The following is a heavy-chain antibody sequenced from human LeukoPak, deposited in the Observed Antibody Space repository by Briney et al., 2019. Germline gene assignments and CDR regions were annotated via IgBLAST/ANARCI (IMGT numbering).Heavy chain of an antibody. V-gene: IGHV4-39*01. J-gene: IGHJ4*02. CDR1: GGSISSSSYY. Sequence: SETLSLTCTVSGGSISSSSYYWGWIRQPPGKGLESIGTIYYSGSTYYNPSLKSRVTISVDTSKNQFSLKLSSVTAADTAVYYCARLWRPTVNFDYWGQGTLVTVSS. D-gene: IGHD3-3*01. CDR3: ARLWRPTVNFDY. CDR2: IYYSGST.